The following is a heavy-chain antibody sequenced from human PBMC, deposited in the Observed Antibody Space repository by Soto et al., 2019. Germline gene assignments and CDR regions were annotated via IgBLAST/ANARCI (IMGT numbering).Heavy chain of an antibody. V-gene: IGHV3-30*18. D-gene: IGHD3-10*01. Sequence: QVQLVESGGGVVQPGRSLRLSCAASGFTFSSYGMHWVRQAPGKGLEWVAVISYDGSNKYYADSVKGRFTISRDNSKNTLYLQMNSLRAEDTAVYYCAKVYGSGSYSTFDYWGQGTLVTVSS. CDR2: ISYDGSNK. CDR3: AKVYGSGSYSTFDY. J-gene: IGHJ4*02. CDR1: GFTFSSYG.